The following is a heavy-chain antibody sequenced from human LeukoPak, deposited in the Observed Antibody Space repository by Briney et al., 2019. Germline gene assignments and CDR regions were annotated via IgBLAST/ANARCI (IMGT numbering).Heavy chain of an antibody. D-gene: IGHD3-10*01. J-gene: IGHJ6*02. V-gene: IGHV4-59*01. CDR2: IYYSGST. CDR3: ARGKYYDGSGSWHYYYYFGMDV. Sequence: SETLSLTCTVSGGSISSYYWSWIRQPPGKGLEWIGYIYYSGSTNYNPPLKSRVTISVDTSKNQFSLKLSSVTAADTAVYYCARGKYYDGSGSWHYYYYFGMDVWGQGTTVTVSS. CDR1: GGSISSYY.